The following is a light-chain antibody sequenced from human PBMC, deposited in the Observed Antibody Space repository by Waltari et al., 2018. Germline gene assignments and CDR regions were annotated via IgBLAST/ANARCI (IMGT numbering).Light chain of an antibody. CDR2: GKN. Sequence: SSELTQDPAVSVALGQTVRITCPGASLRSYYASWYQQKPGQAPVLVIYGKNNRPSGIPDRFSGSTSGNTASLTISGAHAEDEADYYCNSRDTSGNHVVFGGGTKLTVL. CDR3: NSRDTSGNHVV. V-gene: IGLV3-19*01. J-gene: IGLJ2*01. CDR1: SLRSYY.